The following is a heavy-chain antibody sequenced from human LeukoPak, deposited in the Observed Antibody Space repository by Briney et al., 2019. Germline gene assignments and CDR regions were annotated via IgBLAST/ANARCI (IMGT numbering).Heavy chain of an antibody. CDR3: AREGAVVTAIGAFDI. CDR2: IKQDGSEK. CDR1: GFTFSSYW. J-gene: IGHJ3*02. Sequence: GGSLRLSCAASGFTFSSYWMSWVRQAPGKGLEWVANIKQDGSEKYYVDSVKGRFTISRDNAKNSLYLQMNSLRAEDTAVYYCAREGAVVTAIGAFDIWGQGTMVTVSS. D-gene: IGHD2-21*02. V-gene: IGHV3-7*01.